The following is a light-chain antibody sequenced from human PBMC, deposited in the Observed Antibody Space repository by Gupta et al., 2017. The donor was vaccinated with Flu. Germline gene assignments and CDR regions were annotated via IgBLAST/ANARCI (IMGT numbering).Light chain of an antibody. J-gene: IGKJ3*01. V-gene: IGKV3-20*01. CDR2: GIS. CDR3: QHYGSSPFA. CDR1: QTFSGTY. Sequence: EVVLTQSPGTLSLSPGARATLSCRASQTFSGTYLAWYQQKPGQAPRPLIYGISTRATGIPDRFSGSGSGTDFTLTISILDPEDFTVYYCQHYGSSPFALGPGTKVDIK.